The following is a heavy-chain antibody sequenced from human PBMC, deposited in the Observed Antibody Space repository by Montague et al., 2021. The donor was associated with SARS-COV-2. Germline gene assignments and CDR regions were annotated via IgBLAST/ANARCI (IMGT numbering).Heavy chain of an antibody. CDR2: IYYSGTT. V-gene: IGHV4-39*01. D-gene: IGHD3-10*01. Sequence: SETLSLTRTVSGGSISSSSYHWGWIRQPPGKGLEWIGSIYYSGTTYYNPSLKSRVTISVDTSKNQFSLKLSSVTAADTAVYYCARHVRSLMVRGPDFDYWGQGTLVTVSS. J-gene: IGHJ4*02. CDR1: GGSISSSSYH. CDR3: ARHVRSLMVRGPDFDY.